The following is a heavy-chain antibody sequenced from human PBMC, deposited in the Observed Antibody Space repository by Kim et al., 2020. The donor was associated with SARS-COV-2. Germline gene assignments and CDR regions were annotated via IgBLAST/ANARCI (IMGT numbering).Heavy chain of an antibody. V-gene: IGHV3-11*03. J-gene: IGHJ4*02. CDR2: T. CDR3: ARTRFGESFDY. Sequence: TNYADSVKGRFTISRDNAKNSLYLQMNSLRAEDTAVYYCARTRFGESFDYWGQGTLVTVSS. D-gene: IGHD3-10*01.